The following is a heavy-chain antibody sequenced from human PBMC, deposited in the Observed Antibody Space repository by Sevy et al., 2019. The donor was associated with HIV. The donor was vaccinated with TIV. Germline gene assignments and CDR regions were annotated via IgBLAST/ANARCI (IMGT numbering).Heavy chain of an antibody. Sequence: GGSLRLSCAASGFTFSSYGMHWVRQAPGKGLEWVAVISYDGSNKYYADSVKGRFTISRDNSKNTLYLQMNSRGGEDTAVYYCAKDAYYVYFWGSYRYTPGAFDIWGQGTMVTVSS. D-gene: IGHD3-16*02. CDR1: GFTFSSYG. CDR2: ISYDGSNK. CDR3: AKDAYYVYFWGSYRYTPGAFDI. V-gene: IGHV3-30*18. J-gene: IGHJ3*02.